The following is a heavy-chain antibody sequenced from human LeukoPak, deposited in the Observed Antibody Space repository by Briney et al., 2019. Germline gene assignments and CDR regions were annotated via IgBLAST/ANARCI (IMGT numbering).Heavy chain of an antibody. CDR3: ATNILVRDIINWFDP. CDR1: GYTFSGYY. CDR2: INPNSGGT. V-gene: IGHV1-2*02. D-gene: IGHD3-10*01. Sequence: GASVKVSCKASGYTFSGYYMHWMRQAPGQGLEWMGWINPNSGGTYYAQKFQGRVTMTRDTSISTAYMELSSLKYDDTAVYYCATNILVRDIINWFDPWGQGTLVTVSS. J-gene: IGHJ5*02.